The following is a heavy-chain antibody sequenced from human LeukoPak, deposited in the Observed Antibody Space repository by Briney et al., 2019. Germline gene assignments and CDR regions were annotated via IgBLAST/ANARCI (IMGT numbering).Heavy chain of an antibody. D-gene: IGHD2-15*01. V-gene: IGHV3-7*01. CDR1: GFTFSYFW. CDR3: ARMRSYCSGGSCPKAHTFDT. Sequence: GGSLRLSCAASGFTFSYFWMSWVRQAPGRGLDWVANIKQDGSEQYYVDSVKGRFTISRDNAKNSLYLQMNSLRAEDTAVYYCARMRSYCSGGSCPKAHTFDTWGQGTMVTVSS. J-gene: IGHJ3*02. CDR2: IKQDGSEQ.